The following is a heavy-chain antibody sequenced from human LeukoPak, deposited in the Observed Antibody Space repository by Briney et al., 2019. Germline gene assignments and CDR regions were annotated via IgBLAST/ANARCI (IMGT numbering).Heavy chain of an antibody. CDR3: GKDLYPGLLDIDY. Sequence: PGGSLRLSCAASGFTFSSYGMHWVRQAPGKGLEWGAIIRYDGSNKYYADSVKGRFTISRDNSKDTLYLQMISLRAADTALYYWGKDLYPGLLDIDYWGPGTLVTVSS. D-gene: IGHD3-22*01. CDR2: IRYDGSNK. J-gene: IGHJ4*02. CDR1: GFTFSSYG. V-gene: IGHV3-30*02.